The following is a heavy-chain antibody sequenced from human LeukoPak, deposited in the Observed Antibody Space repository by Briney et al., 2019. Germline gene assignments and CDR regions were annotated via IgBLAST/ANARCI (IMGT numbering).Heavy chain of an antibody. D-gene: IGHD3-22*01. J-gene: IGHJ4*01. Sequence: SETLSLTCTVSGGSISSYYWSWIRQPPGKGLEWIGYIYYSGSTNYNPSLKSRVTISVDTSKNQFSLKLSSVTAADTAVYFCARDLRYDSSGWAFDYWGHGTLVTVSS. CDR1: GGSISSYY. V-gene: IGHV4-59*01. CDR3: ARDLRYDSSGWAFDY. CDR2: IYYSGST.